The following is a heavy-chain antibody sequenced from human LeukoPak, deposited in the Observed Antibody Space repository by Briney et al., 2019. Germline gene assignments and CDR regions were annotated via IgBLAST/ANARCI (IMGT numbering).Heavy chain of an antibody. Sequence: PSGTLSLTCTVSGGSISSYYWSWIRQPPGKGLEWIGYIYDSGSTNYNPSLKSRVTISVDTSKNQFSLKLSSVTAADTAVYYCAREKSPDYCSGANCYFDYWGQGTLVTVSP. CDR1: GGSISSYY. J-gene: IGHJ4*02. CDR2: IYDSGST. V-gene: IGHV4-59*01. CDR3: AREKSPDYCSGANCYFDY. D-gene: IGHD2-15*01.